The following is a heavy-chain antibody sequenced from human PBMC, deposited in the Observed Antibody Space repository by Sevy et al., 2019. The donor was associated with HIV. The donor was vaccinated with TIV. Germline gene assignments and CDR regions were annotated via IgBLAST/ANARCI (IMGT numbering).Heavy chain of an antibody. CDR2: INHSGST. J-gene: IGHJ3*02. D-gene: IGHD2-21*02. CDR3: ARHCGGDCSHAFDI. Sequence: SETLSLTCAVYGGSFSGYYWSWIRQPPGKGLEWIGEINHSGSTNYNPSLKSRVTISLDTSKNQLSLKLSSVTAADTAVYYCARHCGGDCSHAFDIWGQGTMVTVSS. V-gene: IGHV4-34*01. CDR1: GGSFSGYY.